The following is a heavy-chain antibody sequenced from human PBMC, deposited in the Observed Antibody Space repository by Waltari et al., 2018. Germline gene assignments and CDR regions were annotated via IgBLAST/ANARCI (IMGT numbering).Heavy chain of an antibody. J-gene: IGHJ4*02. D-gene: IGHD3-10*01. V-gene: IGHV3-23*04. CDR3: ATVGSGSYYGPLFDY. Sequence: EVHLVESGGGLVQPGGSLTLSCEASGFTFRSYAMNWVRQAPGKGLEWVSLISAAGDSAYYIDSVKGRCTGSRDNSKNTLYLQINSLRVEDTAVYYCATVGSGSYYGPLFDYWGQGTLVTVSS. CDR2: ISAAGDSA. CDR1: GFTFRSYA.